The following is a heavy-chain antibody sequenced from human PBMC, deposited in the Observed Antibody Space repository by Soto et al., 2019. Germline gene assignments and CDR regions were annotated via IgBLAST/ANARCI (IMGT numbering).Heavy chain of an antibody. D-gene: IGHD4-17*01. CDR3: ARAGRVTIAGGVDY. CDR1: GGTFSSYA. Sequence: SVKVSCKASGGTFSSYAISWVRQAPGQGIEWMGGIIPIFGTANYAQKFQGRVTITADESTSTAYMELRSLRSDDTAVYYCARAGRVTIAGGVDYWGQGTLVTVSS. CDR2: IIPIFGTA. J-gene: IGHJ4*02. V-gene: IGHV1-69*13.